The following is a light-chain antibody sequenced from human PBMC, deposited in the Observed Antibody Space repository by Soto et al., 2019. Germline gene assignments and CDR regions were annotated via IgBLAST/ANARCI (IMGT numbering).Light chain of an antibody. CDR3: QQSNNWPDT. CDR1: QSVSSSY. Sequence: EIVLTQSPGTLSLSPGERATLSCRASQSVSSSYLAWYQQKPGQAPRLLIYGASSRATGIPDRFSGSGSGTEFTLTISSLQSKDFAVYYCQQSNNWPDTFGGGTKVDIK. V-gene: IGKV3-20*01. J-gene: IGKJ4*01. CDR2: GAS.